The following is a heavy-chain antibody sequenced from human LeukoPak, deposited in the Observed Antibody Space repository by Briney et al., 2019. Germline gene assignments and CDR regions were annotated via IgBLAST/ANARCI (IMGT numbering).Heavy chain of an antibody. CDR3: ARHDYGGNNEYFQH. V-gene: IGHV3-30*04. J-gene: IGHJ1*01. Sequence: PGGSLRLSCAASGFTFSSYAMHWVRQAPGKGLEWVAVISYDGSNKYYADSVKGRFTISRDNSKNTLYLQMNSLRAEDTAVYYCARHDYGGNNEYFQHWGQGTLVTVSS. CDR1: GFTFSSYA. D-gene: IGHD4-23*01. CDR2: ISYDGSNK.